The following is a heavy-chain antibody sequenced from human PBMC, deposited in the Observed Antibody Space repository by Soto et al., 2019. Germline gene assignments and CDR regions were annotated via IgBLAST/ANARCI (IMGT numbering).Heavy chain of an antibody. V-gene: IGHV3-13*04. CDR2: IGSAGDT. CDR3: ARGDRKAGSASSGIEF. D-gene: IGHD3-10*01. CDR1: GFTFSTYD. Sequence: EVQLVESGGGLVQPGGSLRLSCAASGFTFSTYDMHWVRQATGKGLEWVSSIGSAGDTYYAGSVKDRFTISRDNDKNSLYLQMSSLRAGDTAVYFCARGDRKAGSASSGIEFWGQGTLVTVSS. J-gene: IGHJ4*02.